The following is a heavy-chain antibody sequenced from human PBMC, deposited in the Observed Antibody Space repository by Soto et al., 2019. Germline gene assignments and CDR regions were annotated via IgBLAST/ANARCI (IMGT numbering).Heavy chain of an antibody. Sequence: SVKVSCKASGGTFSSYAISWVRQAPGQGLEWMGGIIPIFGTANYAQKFQGRVTITADESTSTAYMELSSLRSEDTAVYYCARVDCSSTSCPTLENWFDPWGQGTLVTVS. D-gene: IGHD2-2*01. CDR1: GGTFSSYA. J-gene: IGHJ5*02. V-gene: IGHV1-69*13. CDR3: ARVDCSSTSCPTLENWFDP. CDR2: IIPIFGTA.